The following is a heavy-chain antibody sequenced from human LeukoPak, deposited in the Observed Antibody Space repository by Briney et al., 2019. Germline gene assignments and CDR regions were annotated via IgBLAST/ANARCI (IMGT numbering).Heavy chain of an antibody. CDR1: GYTSTGYY. J-gene: IGHJ4*02. CDR2: INPNSGGT. D-gene: IGHD1-26*01. V-gene: IGHV1-2*06. Sequence: ASVKVSCKASGYTSTGYYMHWVRQAPGQGLEWMGRINPNSGGTNYAQKFQGRVTITADKSTSTAYMELSSLRSEDTAVYYCARIPSSSRGSADYWGQGTLVTVSS. CDR3: ARIPSSSRGSADY.